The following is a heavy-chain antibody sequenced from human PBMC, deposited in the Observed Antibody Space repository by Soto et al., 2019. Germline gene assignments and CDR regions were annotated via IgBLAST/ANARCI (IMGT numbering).Heavy chain of an antibody. D-gene: IGHD3-22*01. Sequence: ASVKVSCKASGYTFTSYGISWVRQAPGQGLEWMGWISAYNGNTNYAQKLQGRVTMTTDTSTSTAYMELRSLRSDDTAVYYCARNPPYYDSSGYYYWGQGTLVTVSS. V-gene: IGHV1-18*01. J-gene: IGHJ4*02. CDR3: ARNPPYYDSSGYYY. CDR1: GYTFTSYG. CDR2: ISAYNGNT.